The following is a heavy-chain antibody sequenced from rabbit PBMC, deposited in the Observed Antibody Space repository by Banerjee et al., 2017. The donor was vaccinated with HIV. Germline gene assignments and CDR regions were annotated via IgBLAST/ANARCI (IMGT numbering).Heavy chain of an antibody. CDR2: ISTGDGST. Sequence: QLKETGGGLVQPGGSLTLSCKASGFDFSNYYMSWVRQAPGKGLEWIGYISTGDGSTYYASWVNGRFTISSHNAQNTLYLQLNSLTAADTASYFCARDLAGVIGWNFNLWGPGTLVTVS. D-gene: IGHD4-1*01. CDR1: GFDFSNYY. CDR3: ARDLAGVIGWNFNL. V-gene: IGHV1S7*01. J-gene: IGHJ4*01.